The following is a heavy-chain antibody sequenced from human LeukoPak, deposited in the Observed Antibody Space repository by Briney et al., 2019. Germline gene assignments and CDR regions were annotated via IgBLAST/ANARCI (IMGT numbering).Heavy chain of an antibody. CDR3: ARGEVVTMVRGVIITYFDY. Sequence: ASVKVSCKASGYTFTSYGISWVRQAPGQGLEWMGWISAYNGNTNYAQKLQGRVTMTTDTSTSTAYMELRSLRSDDTAVYYCARGEVVTMVRGVIITYFDYWGQGTLVTVSS. CDR2: ISAYNGNT. D-gene: IGHD3-10*01. J-gene: IGHJ4*02. CDR1: GYTFTSYG. V-gene: IGHV1-18*01.